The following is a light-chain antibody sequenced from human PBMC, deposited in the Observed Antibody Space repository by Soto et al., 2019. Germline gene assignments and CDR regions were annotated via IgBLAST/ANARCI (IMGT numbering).Light chain of an antibody. J-gene: IGLJ1*01. CDR3: SSYPGSTIYV. V-gene: IGLV2-14*01. CDR1: SSDVGGYNY. Sequence: QSLLAQPGSWSGSPGQLLTISCTGTSSDVGGYNYVSWYQQLPGKAPKLMIYDASDLPSGVSNRFSGSKSGNTASLTISGVQAEDEADYYSSSYPGSTIYVYRTGTKVNVL. CDR2: DAS.